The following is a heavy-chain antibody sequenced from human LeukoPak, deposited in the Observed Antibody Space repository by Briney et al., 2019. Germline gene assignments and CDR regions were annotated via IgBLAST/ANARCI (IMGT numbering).Heavy chain of an antibody. CDR2: IYYSGST. CDR1: GGSISSGGYY. CDR3: ARDRIGTGIVATPARFDP. D-gene: IGHD5-12*01. V-gene: IGHV4-31*03. J-gene: IGHJ5*02. Sequence: SETLSLTCPVSGGSISSGGYYWSWIRQHPGKGLEWIGYIYYSGSTYYNPSLKSRVTISVDTSKNQFSLKLSSVTAADTAVYYCARDRIGTGIVATPARFDPWGQGTLVTVSS.